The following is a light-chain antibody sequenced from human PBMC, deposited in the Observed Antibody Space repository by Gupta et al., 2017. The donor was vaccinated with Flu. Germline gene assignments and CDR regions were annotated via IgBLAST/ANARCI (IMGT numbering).Light chain of an antibody. Sequence: QLVLTQSPPASASLGASVKLTCTLSSGHSSYAIAWHQQQPEKGPRYLMKLNSDGSHSKGGGIPDRFSGSSSGAERYLTISSLQSEDEADYYCQTWGTGIWVFGGGTKLTVL. CDR2: LNSDGSH. CDR3: QTWGTGIWV. J-gene: IGLJ3*02. V-gene: IGLV4-69*01. CDR1: SGHSSYA.